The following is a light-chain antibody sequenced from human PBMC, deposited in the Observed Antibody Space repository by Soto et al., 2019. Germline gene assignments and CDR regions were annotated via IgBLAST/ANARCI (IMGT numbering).Light chain of an antibody. Sequence: EIVLTQSPGTLSLSPGERATLSCRSSQSVSSGYLARYQQKPGQAPRLLIFRAFNRATGIPDRFSGSGSGTDFTLTISRLEPEDFAVYYGQQYVASPPSWTFGQGTKVEIK. V-gene: IGKV3-20*01. CDR2: RAF. J-gene: IGKJ1*01. CDR3: QQYVASPPSWT. CDR1: QSVSSGY.